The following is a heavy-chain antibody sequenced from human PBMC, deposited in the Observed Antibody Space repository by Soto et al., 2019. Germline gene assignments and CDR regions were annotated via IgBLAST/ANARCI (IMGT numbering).Heavy chain of an antibody. CDR3: ARDLATFGPGPNEF. J-gene: IGHJ4*02. D-gene: IGHD2-8*01. CDR2: ISVKNGNT. Sequence: AASVKVSCKASGYFFTTYGISWVRQAPGQGLEWMGYISVKNGNTNYAQKFQGRVTLTTDTSTTTAYMELRSLTSDDTAMYYCARDLATFGPGPNEFWGQGTLVTVSS. V-gene: IGHV1-18*01. CDR1: GYFFTTYG.